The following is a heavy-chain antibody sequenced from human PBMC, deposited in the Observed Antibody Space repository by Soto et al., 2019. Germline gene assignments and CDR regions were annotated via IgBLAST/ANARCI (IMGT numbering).Heavy chain of an antibody. D-gene: IGHD3-3*01. CDR3: AGHLNDFWSGYFRRAWFDP. J-gene: IGHJ5*02. CDR2: IYPGDSDT. CDR1: GDSFSNYW. V-gene: IGHV5-51*01. Sequence: GESLKISCKGSGDSFSNYWIAWVRQMPGKGLEWMGIIYPGDSDTRYSPSFQGQVTISAATSINTVYLQWSSLKASDTAMYYCAGHLNDFWSGYFRRAWFDPWGQATLVIVSS.